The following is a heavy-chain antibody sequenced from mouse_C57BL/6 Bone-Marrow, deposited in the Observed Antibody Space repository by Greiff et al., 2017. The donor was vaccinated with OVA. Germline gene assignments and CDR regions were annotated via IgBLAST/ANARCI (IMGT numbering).Heavy chain of an antibody. CDR1: GFTFSSYA. D-gene: IGHD2-1*01. V-gene: IGHV5-9-1*02. CDR2: ISSGCEYI. Sequence: EVKLMESGEGLVKPGGSLKLSCAASGFTFSSYAMSWVRQTPEKRLEWVAYISSGCEYIYYADTVKGRFTISRDNARNTLYLQMSSLKSEDTARYYCTRLLDAMDYWGQGTSVTVSS. J-gene: IGHJ4*01. CDR3: TRLLDAMDY.